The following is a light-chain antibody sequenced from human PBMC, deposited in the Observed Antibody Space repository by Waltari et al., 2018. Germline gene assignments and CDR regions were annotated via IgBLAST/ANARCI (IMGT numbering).Light chain of an antibody. J-gene: IGLJ1*01. CDR1: NIGSSS. Sequence: SYVLTQPPSVSVAPGETASLTCGGDNIGSSSVPWYQQKPGQAPVLVIFYDSDRPSGIPARFSGSNSGNTATLTITSVEAGDEARYYCQVWHADIDPGVFGTGTEVTVL. CDR3: QVWHADIDPGV. CDR2: YDS. V-gene: IGLV3-21*04.